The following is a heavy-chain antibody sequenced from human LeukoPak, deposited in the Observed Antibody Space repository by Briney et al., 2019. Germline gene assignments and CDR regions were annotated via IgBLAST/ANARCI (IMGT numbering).Heavy chain of an antibody. CDR1: GGSISNYY. Sequence: SETLSLTCTVSGGSISNYYCNWIRQPAGKGLEWIGRIYTSGTTNCNPSLESRVTMSVDTSKNQFSLRLSSVTAADTAVYYCAREASYCSSTSCYVKGGDYWGQGTLVTVSS. V-gene: IGHV4-4*07. CDR2: IYTSGTT. J-gene: IGHJ4*02. CDR3: AREASYCSSTSCYVKGGDY. D-gene: IGHD2-2*01.